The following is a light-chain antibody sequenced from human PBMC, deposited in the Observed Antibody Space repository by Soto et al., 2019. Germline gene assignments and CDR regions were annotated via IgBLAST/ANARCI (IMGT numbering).Light chain of an antibody. Sequence: QSALTQPASVSGSPGQSITISYSGSSSDVINYNYVSWYQQHPGQAPKLMIYEVNNRPSGISNRFSGSKSGNTASLTISGLQAEDEADYYCSSKTSTSTLLFGGGTKLTVL. CDR1: SSDVINYNY. CDR3: SSKTSTSTLL. V-gene: IGLV2-14*01. J-gene: IGLJ2*01. CDR2: EVN.